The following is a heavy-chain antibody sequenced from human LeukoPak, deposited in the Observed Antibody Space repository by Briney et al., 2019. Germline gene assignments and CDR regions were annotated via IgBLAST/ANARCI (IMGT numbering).Heavy chain of an antibody. CDR3: ARSGSYYAPDHWFDP. Sequence: PSQTLSLTCTVSGGSISSGDYYWSWIRQPPGKGLEWIGYIYYSGSTYYNPSLKSRVTISVDTSKNQFSLKLSSVTAADTAVYYCARSGSYYAPDHWFDPWGQGTLVTVSS. J-gene: IGHJ5*02. CDR2: IYYSGST. D-gene: IGHD3-10*01. V-gene: IGHV4-30-4*01. CDR1: GGSISSGDYY.